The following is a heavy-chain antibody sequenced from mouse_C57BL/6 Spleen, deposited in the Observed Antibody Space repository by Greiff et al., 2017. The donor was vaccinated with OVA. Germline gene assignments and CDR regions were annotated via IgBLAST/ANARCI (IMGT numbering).Heavy chain of an antibody. CDR1: GYTFTSYW. D-gene: IGHD1-1*02. Sequence: VQLQQPGAELVMPGASVKLSCKASGYTFTSYWMHWVKQRPGQGLEWIGEIDPSDSYTNYNQKFKGKSTLTVDKPSSTAYMQLSSLTSEDSAVYYGARRELWDDYGAWFAYWGKGTLVTVSA. CDR2: IDPSDSYT. V-gene: IGHV1-69*01. J-gene: IGHJ3*01. CDR3: ARRELWDDYGAWFAY.